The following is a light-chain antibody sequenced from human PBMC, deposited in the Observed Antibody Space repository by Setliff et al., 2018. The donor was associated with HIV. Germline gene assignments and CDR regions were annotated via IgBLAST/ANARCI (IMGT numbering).Light chain of an antibody. J-gene: IGLJ3*02. CDR2: EVN. V-gene: IGLV2-14*01. CDR3: SSYSSSATVL. Sequence: QSALTQPASVSGSPGQWITISCTGTSSDIGAYDYVSWYQQHPGRAPQLLICEVNNRPSGVSHRFSGSKSGNTASLTISGLQAEDEADYYCSSYSSSATVLFGGGTKVTV. CDR1: SSDIGAYDY.